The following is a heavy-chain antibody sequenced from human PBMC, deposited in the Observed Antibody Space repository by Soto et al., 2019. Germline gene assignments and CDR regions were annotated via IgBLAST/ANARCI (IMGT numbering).Heavy chain of an antibody. CDR3: ARDAGWELLPYYYGMDV. Sequence: QVQLVQSGAEVKKPWSSVKVSCKASGGTFSSYAISWVRQAPGQGLEWMGGIIPIFGTANYAQKFQGRVTITAGESTSTAYKELSSVRSEDTAVYYCARDAGWELLPYYYGMDVWGQGTTVTVSS. CDR2: IIPIFGTA. D-gene: IGHD1-26*01. CDR1: GGTFSSYA. J-gene: IGHJ6*02. V-gene: IGHV1-69*01.